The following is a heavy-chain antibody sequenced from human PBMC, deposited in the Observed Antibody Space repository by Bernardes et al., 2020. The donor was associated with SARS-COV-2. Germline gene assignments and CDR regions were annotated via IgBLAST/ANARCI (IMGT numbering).Heavy chain of an antibody. CDR1: GYPFTSYD. Sequence: APVEVSCKPSGYPFTSYDINWVRQATGRGLEWMGWMSPTSGKAGYAHKFQGRVTMTRDTSINTAYMELSSLRSEDTAIYYCSRGNLVSGDYWGQGTLVTVSS. V-gene: IGHV1-8*01. CDR3: SRGNLVSGDY. J-gene: IGHJ4*02. D-gene: IGHD2-21*01. CDR2: MSPTSGKA.